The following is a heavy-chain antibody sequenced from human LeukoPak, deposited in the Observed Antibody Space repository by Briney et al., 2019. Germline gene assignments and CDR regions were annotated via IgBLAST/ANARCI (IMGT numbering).Heavy chain of an antibody. CDR2: ITNNGRST. CDR1: GFTFSRYA. Sequence: GSLRLSCSASGFTFSRYAMHWVRQPPGKGLEYVSAITNNGRSTYYADSVKGRFTISRDNSKNTLYLRMSSLRAEDTAVYYCASTYSYDSSGYYPFDYWGQGTLVTVPS. D-gene: IGHD3-22*01. V-gene: IGHV3-64D*06. J-gene: IGHJ4*02. CDR3: ASTYSYDSSGYYPFDY.